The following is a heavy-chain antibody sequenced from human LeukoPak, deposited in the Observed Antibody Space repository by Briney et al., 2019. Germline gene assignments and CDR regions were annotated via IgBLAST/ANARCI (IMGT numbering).Heavy chain of an antibody. CDR1: GGSFSGYY. D-gene: IGHD2-15*01. J-gene: IGHJ4*02. V-gene: IGHV4-34*01. Sequence: SETLSLTCAVYGGSFSGYYWSWIRQPPGKGLEWIGEINHSGSTNYNPSLKSRVTISVDTSKNQFSLKLSSVTAADTAVYYCARASGYCSGGSCFDYWGQGTLVTVSS. CDR2: INHSGST. CDR3: ARASGYCSGGSCFDY.